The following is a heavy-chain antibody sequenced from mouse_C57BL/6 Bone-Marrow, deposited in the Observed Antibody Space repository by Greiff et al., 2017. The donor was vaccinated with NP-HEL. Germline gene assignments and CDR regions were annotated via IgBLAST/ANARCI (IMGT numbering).Heavy chain of an antibody. CDR3: ALPFYSGNYELDY. D-gene: IGHD2-1*01. V-gene: IGHV1-31*01. CDR2: IYPYNGVS. J-gene: IGHJ2*01. CDR1: GYSFTGYY. Sequence: VQLQQSGPELVKPGASVKISCKASGYSFTGYYMHWVKQSPGNILDWIGYIYPYNGVSSYNQKFKGKATLTVDKSSSTAYMELRSLTSEDSAVYYCALPFYSGNYELDYWGQGTTLTVSS.